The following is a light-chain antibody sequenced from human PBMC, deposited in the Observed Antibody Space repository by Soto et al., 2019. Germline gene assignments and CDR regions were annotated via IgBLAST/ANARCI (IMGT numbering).Light chain of an antibody. V-gene: IGKV1-9*01. J-gene: IGKJ1*01. CDR2: TAS. CDR3: QQLNNYPRT. CDR1: QGISSY. Sequence: DIQLTQSPSFLSASVVDRVTITCRASQGISSYLAWYQLKPGKAPKLLISTASTLQSGVPSRFSGSGSGTEFTLTISSLQPEDFATYYCQQLNNYPRTFGQGTKVDI.